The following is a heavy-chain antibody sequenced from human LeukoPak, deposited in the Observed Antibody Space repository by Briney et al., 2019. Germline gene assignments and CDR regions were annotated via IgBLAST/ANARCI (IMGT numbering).Heavy chain of an antibody. CDR1: GFTFSSYW. V-gene: IGHV3-7*01. CDR3: ARKWIQLWIDAFDI. CDR2: IKQDGSEK. J-gene: IGHJ3*02. D-gene: IGHD5-18*01. Sequence: GGSLRLSCAASGFTFSSYWMSWVRQAPGKGREWVANIKQDGSEKYYVDSVKGRFTISRDNAKNSLYLQMNSLRAEDTAVYYCARKWIQLWIDAFDIWGQGTMVTVSS.